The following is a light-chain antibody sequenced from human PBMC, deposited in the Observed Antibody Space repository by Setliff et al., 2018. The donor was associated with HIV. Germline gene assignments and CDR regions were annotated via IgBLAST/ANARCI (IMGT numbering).Light chain of an antibody. V-gene: IGLV2-14*01. CDR3: SSYTGRSTFV. J-gene: IGLJ1*01. CDR2: DVS. Sequence: QSVLTPPASVSGSPGQSITISCTGISSDVGNYNYVSWYQEHPGKAPKLMIYDVSKRPSGVSNRFSGSKSGNAASLTISGLQAEDEADYHCSSYTGRSTFVFGTGTKVTV. CDR1: SSDVGNYNY.